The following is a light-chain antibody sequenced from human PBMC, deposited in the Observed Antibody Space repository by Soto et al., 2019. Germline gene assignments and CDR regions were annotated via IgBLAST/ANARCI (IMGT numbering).Light chain of an antibody. J-gene: IGKJ3*01. CDR3: QQSYSTPFT. CDR1: QSISSY. V-gene: IGKV1-39*01. Sequence: DIQMTQSPSSLSASVGDRVTITCRASQSISSYLNWYQQKPGKAPKLLIYAASSLQSGVPSRFSVSGSGTDFTLTISSLQLEDFATYYFQQSYSTPFTFGPGTKVDIK. CDR2: AAS.